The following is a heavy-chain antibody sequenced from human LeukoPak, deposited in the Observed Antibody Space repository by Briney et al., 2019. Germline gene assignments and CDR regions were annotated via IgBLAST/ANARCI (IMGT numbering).Heavy chain of an antibody. CDR3: ARAQADTAMAY. CDR2: INHSGST. V-gene: IGHV4-34*01. Sequence: SETLSLTCAVYGGSFSGYYWSWIRQPPGKGLEWIGEINHSGSTNYNPSLKSRVTISVDTSKNQFSLKLSSVTAADTAVYYCARAQADTAMAYWGQGTLVTVSS. D-gene: IGHD5-18*01. J-gene: IGHJ4*02. CDR1: GGSFSGYY.